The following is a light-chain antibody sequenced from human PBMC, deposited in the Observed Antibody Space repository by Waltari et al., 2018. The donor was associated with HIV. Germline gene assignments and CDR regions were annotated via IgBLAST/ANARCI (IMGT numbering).Light chain of an antibody. V-gene: IGLV2-14*03. Sequence: QSALTQPASVSGSPGQSIPISCTGTSTHAGGSTYVPWYQQHPGKAPKLMVYDVTNRPSGVSNRFSGSKSGNTAFLTISGLQAEDEADYYCSSYTTSRTVVFGGGTKLTVL. J-gene: IGLJ2*01. CDR2: DVT. CDR3: SSYTTSRTVV. CDR1: STHAGGSTY.